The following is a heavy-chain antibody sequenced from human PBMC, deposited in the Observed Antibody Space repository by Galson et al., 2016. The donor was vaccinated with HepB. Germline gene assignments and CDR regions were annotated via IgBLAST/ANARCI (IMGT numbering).Heavy chain of an antibody. CDR1: GLTFSNYW. J-gene: IGHJ6*02. CDR2: IRQDGNEK. CDR3: AKYRMGYHYCGMDV. D-gene: IGHD2/OR15-2a*01. Sequence: SLRLSCAVSGLTFSNYWMSWVRQAPGKGPEWVANIRQDGNEKFYVDSEKGRFTISRDTAKNSLYLQVNSLSAEDTAIYYCAKYRMGYHYCGMDVWSQGTTVTVSS. V-gene: IGHV3-7*03.